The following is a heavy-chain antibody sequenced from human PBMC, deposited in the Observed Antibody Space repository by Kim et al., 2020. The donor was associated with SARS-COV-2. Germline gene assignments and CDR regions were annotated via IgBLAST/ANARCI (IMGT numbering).Heavy chain of an antibody. J-gene: IGHJ6*02. D-gene: IGHD2-21*01. CDR1: GFTFSNYG. CDR3: AKTRRTAGDVPCYYYYAMDC. Sequence: GGSLRLSCAASGFTFSNYGMSWVRQAPGKGLEWVSGISSTGGNTFYADSVKGRFSISRDSSKNMLYLQMNSLRAEDTAIYYCAKTRRTAGDVPCYYYYAMDCWGQGTTVTVSS. CDR2: ISSTGGNT. V-gene: IGHV3-23*01.